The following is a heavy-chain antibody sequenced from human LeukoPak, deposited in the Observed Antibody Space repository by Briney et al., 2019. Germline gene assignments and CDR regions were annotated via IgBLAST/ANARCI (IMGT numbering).Heavy chain of an antibody. Sequence: GGSLRLSCAASGFTFSNYAMSWVRQAPGKGLEWVSAISISGDGTYYADSVKGRFTISRDNSKNTLYLQMNSLRAEDTAVYYCARDPTGPYYFDNSGPTGFDLWGRGTLVTVSS. D-gene: IGHD3-22*01. CDR1: GFTFSNYA. J-gene: IGHJ2*01. V-gene: IGHV3-23*01. CDR3: ARDPTGPYYFDNSGPTGFDL. CDR2: ISISGDGT.